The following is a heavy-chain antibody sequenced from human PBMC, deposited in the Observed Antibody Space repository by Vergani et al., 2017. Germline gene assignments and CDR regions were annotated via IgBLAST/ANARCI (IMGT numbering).Heavy chain of an antibody. CDR3: ARGYSSSSAGGGFDY. J-gene: IGHJ4*02. CDR2: INHSGST. D-gene: IGHD6-6*01. Sequence: QVQLEESGPGLVKPSQTLSLTCTVSGGSISSGDYYWSWIRQPPGKGLEWIGEINHSGSTNYNPSLKSRVTISVDTSKNQFSLKLSSVTAADTAVYYCARGYSSSSAGGGFDYWGQGTLVTVSS. V-gene: IGHV4-30-4*01. CDR1: GGSISSGDYY.